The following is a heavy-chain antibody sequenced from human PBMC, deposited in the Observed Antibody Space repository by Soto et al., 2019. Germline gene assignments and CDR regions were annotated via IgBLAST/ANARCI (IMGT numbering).Heavy chain of an antibody. CDR1: GFTFSSYA. CDR3: VKNGCGAAHIAAAGPGAGNYYYYGMDD. Sequence: GGSLRLSCSASGFTFSSYAMHWVRQAPGKGLEYVSALSSNGGSTYYADSVKGRLTISRDNSRNTLYLKMTSLRAEDTDVYYCVKNGCGAAHIAAAGPGAGNYYYYGMDDWGQGTTVTVSS. J-gene: IGHJ6*02. V-gene: IGHV3-64D*06. CDR2: LSSNGGST. D-gene: IGHD6-13*01.